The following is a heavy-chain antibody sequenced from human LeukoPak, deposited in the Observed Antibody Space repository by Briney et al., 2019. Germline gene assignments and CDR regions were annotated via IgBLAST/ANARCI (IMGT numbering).Heavy chain of an antibody. Sequence: PSETLSLTCTVSGGSISSYYWSWIRQPPGKGLEWIGYIYYSGSTYYNPSLKSRVTISVDTSKNQFSLKLSSVTAADTAVYYCARRSRLRTSRIPTDAFDIWGQGTMVTVSS. CDR3: ARRSRLRTSRIPTDAFDI. J-gene: IGHJ3*02. CDR1: GGSISSYY. V-gene: IGHV4-59*08. CDR2: IYYSGST. D-gene: IGHD4-17*01.